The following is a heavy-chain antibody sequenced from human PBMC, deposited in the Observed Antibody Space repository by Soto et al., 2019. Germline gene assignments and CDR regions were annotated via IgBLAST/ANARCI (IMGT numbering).Heavy chain of an antibody. CDR3: ARGLSNLDY. D-gene: IGHD7-27*01. Sequence: QVQLQESGPGLVKPSQTLSLTCTVSGGSISSGDYYWSWIRQHPGKGLECIGSIYDSGSTYYSPSLKSRLTISVDTSKDQFSLKLSSVTAADTAVYYCARGLSNLDYWGQGTLVTVSS. CDR2: IYDSGST. CDR1: GGSISSGDYY. J-gene: IGHJ4*02. V-gene: IGHV4-31*03.